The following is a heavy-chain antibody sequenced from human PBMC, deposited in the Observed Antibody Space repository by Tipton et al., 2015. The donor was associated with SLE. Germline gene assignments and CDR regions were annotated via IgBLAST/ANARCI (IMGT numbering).Heavy chain of an antibody. CDR2: IGSTTSTK. V-gene: IGHV3-48*03. Sequence: GSLRLSCAASGFSFSSHEMTWVRQAPGKGLEWISYIGSTTSTKHYADSVKDRFTISRDNAKNSLYLQMNSLRAEDTAVYYCARDELSGYSYGYLTVDYWGQGTLVTVSS. J-gene: IGHJ4*02. CDR3: ARDELSGYSYGYLTVDY. CDR1: GFSFSSHE. D-gene: IGHD5-18*01.